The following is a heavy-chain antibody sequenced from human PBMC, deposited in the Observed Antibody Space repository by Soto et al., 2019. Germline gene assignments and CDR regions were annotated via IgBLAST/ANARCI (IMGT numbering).Heavy chain of an antibody. CDR1: GFTFSSYS. Sequence: GGSLRLSCAASGFTFSSYSMNWVRQAPGKGLEWVSYISSSSTIYYADSVKGRFTISRDNAKNSLYLQMNSLRAGDTAVYYCARGGDGMDVWGQGTTVTVSS. J-gene: IGHJ6*02. CDR2: ISSSSTI. CDR3: ARGGDGMDV. V-gene: IGHV3-48*01. D-gene: IGHD3-16*01.